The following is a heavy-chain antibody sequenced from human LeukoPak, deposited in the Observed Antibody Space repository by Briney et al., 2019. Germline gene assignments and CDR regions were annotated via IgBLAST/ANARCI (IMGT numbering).Heavy chain of an antibody. CDR1: GFTFSSYA. V-gene: IGHV3-23*01. D-gene: IGHD3-3*01. CDR3: AKATIGVVIPGTLFDY. J-gene: IGHJ4*02. CDR2: ISGSGGST. Sequence: PGGSLRLSCAASGFTFSSYAMSWVRQAPGKGLEWVSAISGSGGSTYYADSVKGRFTISRDNSKNTLYLQMNSLRAEDTAVYYCAKATIGVVIPGTLFDYWGQGTLVTVSS.